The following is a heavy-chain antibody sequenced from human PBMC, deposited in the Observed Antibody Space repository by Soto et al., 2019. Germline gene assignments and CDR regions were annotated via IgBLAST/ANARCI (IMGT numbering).Heavy chain of an antibody. J-gene: IGHJ6*02. CDR2: ISYDGSNK. CDR3: AKDLDGDYSLDYYYGMDV. V-gene: IGHV3-30*18. CDR1: GFTFSSYG. D-gene: IGHD4-17*01. Sequence: GGSLRLSCAASGFTFSSYGMHWVRQAPGKGLEWVAVISYDGSNKYYADSVKGRFTISRDNSKNTLYLQMNSLRAEDTAVHYCAKDLDGDYSLDYYYGMDVWGQGTTVTVSS.